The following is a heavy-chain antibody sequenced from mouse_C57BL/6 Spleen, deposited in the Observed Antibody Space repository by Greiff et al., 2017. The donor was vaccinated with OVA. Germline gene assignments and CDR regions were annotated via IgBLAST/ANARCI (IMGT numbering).Heavy chain of an antibody. Sequence: VQLQQSGPELVKPGASVKISCKASGYSFTGYYMNWVKQSPEKSLEWIGEINPSTGGTTYNQKFKAKATLTVDKSSSTAYMQLKSLTSEDSAVYYCARRTTASFAYWGQGTTLTVSS. CDR2: INPSTGGT. CDR3: ARRTTASFAY. J-gene: IGHJ2*01. CDR1: GYSFTGYY. V-gene: IGHV1-42*01. D-gene: IGHD1-2*01.